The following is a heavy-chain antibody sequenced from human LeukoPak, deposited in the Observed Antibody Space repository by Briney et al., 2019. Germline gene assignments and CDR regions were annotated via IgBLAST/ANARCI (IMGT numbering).Heavy chain of an antibody. J-gene: IGHJ5*01. V-gene: IGHV1-8*02. CDR3: ARGLSRCSSGNCYEPNWLDS. CDR2: MDPNRGNT. CDR1: GYIFTSFD. Sequence: ASVKVSCKASGYIFTSFDINRVRQAPGQGLEWMGWMDPNRGNTGYAPKFQGRVTMARSTSVTTAYMELSSLTSEDTAVYYCARGLSRCSSGNCYEPNWLDSWGQGTLVTVSS. D-gene: IGHD2-2*01.